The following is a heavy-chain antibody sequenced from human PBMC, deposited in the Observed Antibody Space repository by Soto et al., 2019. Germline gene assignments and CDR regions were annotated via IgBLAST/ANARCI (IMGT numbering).Heavy chain of an antibody. Sequence: GGSLRLSCEASGFIFGNYSMNWVRQAPGKGLEWVSSISSRSNFIYYADSLRGRVTISRDNTQNSLHLQMNSLRVEDTAIYYCARVQKLYGNPVYYYGMDVWGQGTTVTVSS. V-gene: IGHV3-21*01. CDR3: ARVQKLYGNPVYYYGMDV. J-gene: IGHJ6*02. CDR1: GFIFGNYS. D-gene: IGHD3-10*01. CDR2: ISSRSNFI.